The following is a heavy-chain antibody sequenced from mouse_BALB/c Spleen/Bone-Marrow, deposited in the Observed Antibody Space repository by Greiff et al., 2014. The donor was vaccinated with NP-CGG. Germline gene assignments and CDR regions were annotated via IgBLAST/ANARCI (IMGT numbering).Heavy chain of an antibody. J-gene: IGHJ4*01. D-gene: IGHD2-4*01. V-gene: IGHV1-69*01. Sequence: QVQLQQSGAELVMPGASVKMSCKASGYTFTDYWMHWVEQRPGQGLEWIGAIDTSDSYTSYNQKFKGKATLTVDESSSTAYMRLSSLTSEDSAVYYCARKYDYYYAMDYWGQGTSVTVSS. CDR2: IDTSDSYT. CDR3: ARKYDYYYAMDY. CDR1: GYTFTDYW.